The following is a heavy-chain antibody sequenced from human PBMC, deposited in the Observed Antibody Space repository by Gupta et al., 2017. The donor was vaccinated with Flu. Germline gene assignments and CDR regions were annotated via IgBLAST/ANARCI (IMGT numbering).Heavy chain of an antibody. CDR2: INHSGST. Sequence: QVQLQQWGAGLLKPSETLSLTCAVYGGSFSGYYWSWIRQPPGKGLEWIGEINHSGSTNYNPSLKSRVTISVDTSKNQFSLKLSSVTAADTAVYYCARPGYSYGQRGGYFDYWGQGTLVTVSS. CDR1: GGSFSGYY. D-gene: IGHD5-18*01. CDR3: ARPGYSYGQRGGYFDY. V-gene: IGHV4-34*01. J-gene: IGHJ4*02.